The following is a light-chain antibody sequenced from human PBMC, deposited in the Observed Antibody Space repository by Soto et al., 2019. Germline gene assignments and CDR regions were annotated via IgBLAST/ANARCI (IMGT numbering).Light chain of an antibody. CDR3: AAWDASLNGYV. CDR1: SSNIGGNT. V-gene: IGLV1-44*01. J-gene: IGLJ1*01. CDR2: SYD. Sequence: QSVLTQPPSASGTPGQRVTISCSTSSSNIGGNTVNWYQQVPGTAPKLLIYSYDQRPSGVPDRFSGSKSGTSGSLAISGLQSEDEADYYCAAWDASLNGYVFGTGTKLTVL.